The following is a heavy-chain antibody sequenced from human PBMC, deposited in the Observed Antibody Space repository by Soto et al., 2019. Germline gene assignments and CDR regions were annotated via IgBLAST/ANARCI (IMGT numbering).Heavy chain of an antibody. Sequence: QITLKESGPPLVKPTQTLTLTCTFSGFSLSTSGVGVGWIRQPPGKALEWLALIYWDDDKRYSPSLKSRLTITKDTSKNQVVLTMTNMDPVDTATYYCAHRGGTAMVFDYWGQGTLVTVSS. V-gene: IGHV2-5*02. CDR2: IYWDDDK. CDR1: GFSLSTSGVG. J-gene: IGHJ4*02. CDR3: AHRGGTAMVFDY. D-gene: IGHD5-18*01.